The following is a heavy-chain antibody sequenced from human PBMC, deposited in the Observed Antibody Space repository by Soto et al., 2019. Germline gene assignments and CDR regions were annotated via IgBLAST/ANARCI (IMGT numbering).Heavy chain of an antibody. J-gene: IGHJ6*02. CDR3: ARNPSPYGMDV. Sequence: QVQLVQSGPEVKKPGASVKVSCKAFGYTFITYGISWVRQAPGQGLEWMGWISVYNGNTNYAQKLQVRVTMTTDTSTTTAYMELRSLRSDDTAVYYCARNPSPYGMDVWGQGTTVTVSS. CDR1: GYTFITYG. CDR2: ISVYNGNT. V-gene: IGHV1-18*01. D-gene: IGHD2-2*01.